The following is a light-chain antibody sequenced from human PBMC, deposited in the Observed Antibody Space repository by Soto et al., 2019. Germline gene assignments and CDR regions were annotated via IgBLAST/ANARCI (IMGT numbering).Light chain of an antibody. V-gene: IGKV3-20*01. CDR2: GAS. CDR1: QSVSTNN. CDR3: QQFDNSLWT. Sequence: EIVLTQSPGTLSLSPGDRATLSCRASQSVSTNNFAWYQQRPGQAPRLLIYGASSRATGIPDRFSGSGSGTDFTLTISRLEPEEFAVYYCQQFDNSLWTFGQGTKVDIK. J-gene: IGKJ1*01.